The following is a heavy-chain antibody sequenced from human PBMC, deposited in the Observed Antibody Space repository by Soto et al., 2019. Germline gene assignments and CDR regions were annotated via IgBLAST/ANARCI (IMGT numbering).Heavy chain of an antibody. V-gene: IGHV3-23*01. J-gene: IGHJ5*01. CDR2: IGGSGATT. CDR3: AKDRLSSPCTWFDS. CDR1: GFTFDNYA. Sequence: EVQLLESGGGLVQPGGSLRLSCAASGFTFDNYAMSWVRQAPGKGLEWVSGIGGSGATTYYAHSVKGRFTISRDNSKNMLYLQMNSLRAEDTAVYYCAKDRLSSPCTWFDSWGQGTLVTVSS. D-gene: IGHD5-12*01.